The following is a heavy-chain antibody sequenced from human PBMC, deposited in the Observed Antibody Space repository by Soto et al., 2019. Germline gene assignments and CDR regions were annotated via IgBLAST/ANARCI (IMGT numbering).Heavy chain of an antibody. CDR3: ARGRRLLWFGELLDVRYDWFAP. CDR1: GYTFTSYD. Sequence: ASVKVSCKASGYTFTSYDINWVRQATGQGLEWMGWMNPNSGNTGYAQKFQGRVTMTRNTSISTAYMELSSLRSEDTAVYYCARGRRLLWFGELLDVRYDWFAPWGQGTLVTVSS. V-gene: IGHV1-8*01. CDR2: MNPNSGNT. D-gene: IGHD3-10*01. J-gene: IGHJ5*02.